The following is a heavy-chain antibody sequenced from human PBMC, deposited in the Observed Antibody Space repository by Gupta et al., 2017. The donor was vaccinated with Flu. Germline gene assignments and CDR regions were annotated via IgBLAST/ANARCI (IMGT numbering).Heavy chain of an antibody. Sequence: QVQLQESGPGLVKPSETLSLTCAVSGYSISSGSHGGWIRPPPGKGLGWIGSSYHSGSTYYNPSLKSRVTISVDTSKNQFALKLSSVTAADTAVYYCAREIIVVVTAIHWFDPWGQGTLVTVSS. CDR1: GYSISSGSH. CDR2: SYHSGST. CDR3: AREIIVVVTAIHWFDP. D-gene: IGHD2-21*02. V-gene: IGHV4-38-2*02. J-gene: IGHJ5*02.